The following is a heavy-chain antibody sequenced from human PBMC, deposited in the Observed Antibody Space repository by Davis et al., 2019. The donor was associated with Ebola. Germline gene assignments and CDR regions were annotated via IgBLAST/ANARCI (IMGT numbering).Heavy chain of an antibody. CDR2: ISSSGSTI. Sequence: PGGPLRPSCAASGFTFSDYYMSWIRQAPGKGLEWVSYISSSGSTIYYADSVKGRFTISRDNAKNSLYLQMNSLRAEDTAVYYYVTGGVRYFQHWGQGTLVTVSS. CDR3: VTGGVRYFQH. CDR1: GFTFSDYY. V-gene: IGHV3-11*01. J-gene: IGHJ1*01. D-gene: IGHD3-16*01.